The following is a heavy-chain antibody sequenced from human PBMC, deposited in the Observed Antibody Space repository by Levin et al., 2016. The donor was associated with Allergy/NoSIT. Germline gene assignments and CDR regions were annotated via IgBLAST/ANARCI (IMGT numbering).Heavy chain of an antibody. J-gene: IGHJ5*02. V-gene: IGHV4-59*01. CDR3: ARDRPQYCSSTSCSYRSTGWFDP. Sequence: WIRQPPGKGLEWIGYIYYSGSTNYNPSLKSRVTISVDTSKNQFSLKLSSVTAADTAVYCCARDRPQYCSSTSCSYRSTGWFDPWGQGTLVTVSS. D-gene: IGHD2-2*01. CDR2: IYYSGST.